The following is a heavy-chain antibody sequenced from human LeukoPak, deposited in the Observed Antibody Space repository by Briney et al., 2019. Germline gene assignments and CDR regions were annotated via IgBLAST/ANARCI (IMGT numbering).Heavy chain of an antibody. CDR3: ARRYCSGGSCYESFDL. Sequence: GGSLRLSCAASGFAFSTYSMNWVRQAPGKGLGWVSSISAGSSFISYTDSLKGRFTISRDDAKNSLFLQMSSLRAEDTAVYYCARRYCSGGSCYESFDLWGQGTLVTVSS. CDR2: ISAGSSFI. CDR1: GFAFSTYS. V-gene: IGHV3-21*01. J-gene: IGHJ4*02. D-gene: IGHD2-15*01.